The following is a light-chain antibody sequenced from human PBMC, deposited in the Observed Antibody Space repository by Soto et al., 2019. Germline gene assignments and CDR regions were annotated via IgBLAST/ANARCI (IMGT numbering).Light chain of an antibody. Sequence: DIVMTQSPDSLAVSLGERATINCKSSQSVLYSSNNKNYLAWYQQKPGQPPKLLIYWASTRESGVPDRFSGSGSGTDFTLTISSLEPEDSAVYYCHQRYNWLSFGGGTKVDIK. CDR3: HQRYNWLS. J-gene: IGKJ4*01. CDR1: QSVLYSSNNKNY. V-gene: IGKV4-1*01. CDR2: WAS.